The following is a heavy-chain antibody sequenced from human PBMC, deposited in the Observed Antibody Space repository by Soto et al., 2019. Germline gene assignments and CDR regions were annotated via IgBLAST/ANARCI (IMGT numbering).Heavy chain of an antibody. D-gene: IGHD6-13*01. CDR2: ISNNGAHT. Sequence: EAQPVESGGGLVQPGGSPRLSCAASGFTFSNYEMHWVRQAPGKGLEYVSGISNNGAHTDYAKSVKGRFTISRDNSENTLYLQMGSLRAEDMALYYCARRGYGSRWPNVYMDVWGKGTTVTVSS. V-gene: IGHV3-64*01. CDR3: ARRGYGSRWPNVYMDV. J-gene: IGHJ6*03. CDR1: GFTFSNYE.